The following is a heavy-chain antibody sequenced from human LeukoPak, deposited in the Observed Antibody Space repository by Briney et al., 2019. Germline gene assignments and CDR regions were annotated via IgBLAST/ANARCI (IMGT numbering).Heavy chain of an antibody. CDR2: INHSGST. CDR3: ARGTGLLWFGELSFYWFDP. CDR1: GGSFSGYY. J-gene: IGHJ5*02. D-gene: IGHD3-10*01. V-gene: IGHV4-34*01. Sequence: PSETLSLTCAVYGGSFSGYYWSWIRQPPGKGLEWIGEINHSGSTNYNPSLKSRVTISVDTSKNQFSLKLSSVTAADTAVYYCARGTGLLWFGELSFYWFDPWGQGILVTVSS.